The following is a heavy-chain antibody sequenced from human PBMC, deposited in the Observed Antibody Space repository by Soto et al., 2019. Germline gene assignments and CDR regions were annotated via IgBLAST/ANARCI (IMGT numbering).Heavy chain of an antibody. Sequence: PGGSLRLSCAASGFTFGSYAMHWVRQAPGKGLEWVAVISYDGSNKYYADSVKGRFTISRDNSKNTLYLQMNSLRAEDTAVYYCARDQKEGFLEWLLTYYYGMDVWGQGTTVTVSS. V-gene: IGHV3-30-3*01. D-gene: IGHD3-3*01. CDR2: ISYDGSNK. CDR3: ARDQKEGFLEWLLTYYYGMDV. CDR1: GFTFGSYA. J-gene: IGHJ6*02.